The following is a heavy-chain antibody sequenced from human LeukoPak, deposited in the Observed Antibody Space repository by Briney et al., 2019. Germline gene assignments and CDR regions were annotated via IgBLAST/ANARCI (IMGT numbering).Heavy chain of an antibody. D-gene: IGHD3-16*02. J-gene: IGHJ4*02. V-gene: IGHV3-66*01. CDR2: IYSGGST. CDR1: GFTVSSNY. CDR3: AREDYVWGSYRSSGSD. Sequence: PGGSLRLSCAASGFTVSSNYMSWVRQAPGKGLEWVSVIYSGGSTYYADSVKGGFTISRDNSKNTLYLQMNSLRAEDTAVYYCAREDYVWGSYRSSGSDWGQGTLVTVSS.